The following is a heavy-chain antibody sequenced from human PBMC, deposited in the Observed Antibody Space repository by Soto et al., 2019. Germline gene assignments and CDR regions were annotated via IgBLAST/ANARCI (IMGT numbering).Heavy chain of an antibody. V-gene: IGHV4-34*01. CDR1: GGSFSGYY. J-gene: IGHJ4*02. Sequence: QVQLQQWGAGLLKPSETLSLTCAVYGGSFSGYYWTWIRQPPGTGLEWIGEINHSGSTNYNPSLKSRVTRSVDTSKNQFSLQLSSVTAATTAVYYCARDHITGLFDYWGQGTLVTVSS. CDR3: ARDHITGLFDY. D-gene: IGHD3-10*01. CDR2: INHSGST.